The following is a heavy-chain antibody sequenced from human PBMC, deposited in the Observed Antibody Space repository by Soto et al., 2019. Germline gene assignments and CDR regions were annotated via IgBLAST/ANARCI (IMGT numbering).Heavy chain of an antibody. CDR3: ARDNGSGSSYTFDY. CDR2: INPNSGGT. CDR1: GYTFTGYY. V-gene: IGHV1-2*04. Sequence: ASVKVSCKASGYTFTGYYMHWVRQAPGQGLEWMGWINPNSGGTNYAQKFQGWVTMTRDTSISTAYMELSRLRSDDTAVYYCARDNGSGSSYTFDYWGQGTLVTVSS. D-gene: IGHD1-26*01. J-gene: IGHJ4*02.